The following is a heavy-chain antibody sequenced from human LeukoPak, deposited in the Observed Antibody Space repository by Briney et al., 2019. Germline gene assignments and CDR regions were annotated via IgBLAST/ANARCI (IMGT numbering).Heavy chain of an antibody. CDR1: GYTFTSYG. V-gene: IGHV1-18*01. Sequence: ASVKVSCKASGYTFTSYGISWVRQAPGQGLEWMGWISAYNGNRNYAQKLQGRVTMTTDTSTSTAYMELSSLRSEDTAVYYCATGYDFWSGYYLPGAYWGQGTLVTVSS. CDR2: ISAYNGNR. J-gene: IGHJ4*02. CDR3: ATGYDFWSGYYLPGAY. D-gene: IGHD3-3*01.